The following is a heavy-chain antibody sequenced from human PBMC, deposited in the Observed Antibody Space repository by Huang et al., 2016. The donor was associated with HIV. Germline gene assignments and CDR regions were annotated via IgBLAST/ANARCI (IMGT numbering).Heavy chain of an antibody. CDR1: GDTLGRYG. Sequence: QVQLVQSGAEVKKPGSSVKVSCKTSGDTLGRYGISWVRQAPGQGLGWLGGTIPVFGTPNYARKFQDRVTINADDSTSTAFMELRSLRSEDTAVYYCASGIYDGYTYRQFDYWGQGTLVTVSS. D-gene: IGHD5-12*01. CDR2: TIPVFGTP. V-gene: IGHV1-69*13. CDR3: ASGIYDGYTYRQFDY. J-gene: IGHJ4*02.